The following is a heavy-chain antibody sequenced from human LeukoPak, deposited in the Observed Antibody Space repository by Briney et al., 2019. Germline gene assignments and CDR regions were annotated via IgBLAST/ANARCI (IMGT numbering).Heavy chain of an antibody. D-gene: IGHD2-21*02. J-gene: IGHJ4*02. V-gene: IGHV3-74*01. CDR2: INDDGRGT. Sequence: GGSLRLSCAASGFTFSSYWMNWVRQAPGKGLEWVSSINDDGRGTCYADSVKGRFIVSRDSAKNTLYLQMNSLRAEDTAVYFCASAYCGADCYSRAMDYWGQGTLVTVSS. CDR3: ASAYCGADCYSRAMDY. CDR1: GFTFSSYW.